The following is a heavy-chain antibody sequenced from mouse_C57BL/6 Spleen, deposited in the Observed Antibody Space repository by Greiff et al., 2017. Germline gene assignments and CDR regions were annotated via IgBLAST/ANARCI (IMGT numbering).Heavy chain of an antibody. Sequence: QVQLQQPGAELVKRGASVKLSCKASGYTFTSYWMHWVKQRPGQGLEWIGMIHPNSGSTNYNEKFKSKATLTVDKSSSTAYMQLSSLTSEDSAVYYCAKNYYGSSYGVYFDYWGQGTTLTVSS. CDR3: AKNYYGSSYGVYFDY. D-gene: IGHD1-1*01. CDR1: GYTFTSYW. V-gene: IGHV1-64*01. J-gene: IGHJ2*01. CDR2: IHPNSGST.